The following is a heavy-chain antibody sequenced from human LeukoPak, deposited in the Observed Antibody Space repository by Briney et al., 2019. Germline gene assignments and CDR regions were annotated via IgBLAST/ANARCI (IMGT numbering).Heavy chain of an antibody. CDR2: TYYSGST. V-gene: IGHV4-59*01. CDR3: ARSNNWAYGMDV. J-gene: IGHJ6*01. D-gene: IGHD1-1*01. CDR1: GGSISSYY. Sequence: PSETLSLTCSVSGGSISSYYWNWIRQPPGKGLEWIGYTYYSGSTNYNPSLKSRVTISVDTSKNQFSLKLSSVTAADTAVYYCARSNNWAYGMDVWGQGTTVTVSS.